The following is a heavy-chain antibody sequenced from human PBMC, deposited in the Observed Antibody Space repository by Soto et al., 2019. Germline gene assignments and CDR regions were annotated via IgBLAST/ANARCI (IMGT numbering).Heavy chain of an antibody. CDR1: GFIFSSYG. J-gene: IGHJ6*02. V-gene: IGHV3-33*01. Sequence: QVQLVESGGGVVPPGGSLRLSCVASGFIFSSYGMYWVRQAPGKGLEWVGVIWYDGSNKYYGDSVKGRFTISRDNSKKTLDLQMSSLRAEDTAVYYCAREPYSNYVMDVWGQGTTVTVSS. CDR3: AREPYSNYVMDV. CDR2: IWYDGSNK. D-gene: IGHD4-4*01.